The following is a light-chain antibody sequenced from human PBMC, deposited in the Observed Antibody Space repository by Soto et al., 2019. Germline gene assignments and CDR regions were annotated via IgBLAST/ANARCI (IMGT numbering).Light chain of an antibody. CDR2: DAS. CDR3: QQGTDWPPGT. Sequence: EIVLTQSPGTLSLSPGERATLSCRASQSVSTFLAWYQHKPGQAPRLLIYDASNRATGIPDRFRGSGSGTDFTLTISSLEPEDFALYYCQQGTDWPPGTFGQGTKV. V-gene: IGKV3-11*01. J-gene: IGKJ1*01. CDR1: QSVSTF.